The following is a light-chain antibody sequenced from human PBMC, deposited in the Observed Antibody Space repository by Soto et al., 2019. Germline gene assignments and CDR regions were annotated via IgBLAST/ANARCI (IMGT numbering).Light chain of an antibody. J-gene: IGKJ1*01. CDR3: QQYNNWPQT. V-gene: IGKV3-15*01. CDR2: GAS. Sequence: DIVLTQSPVTLSLYPWERATLSCRASQSVSGYLAWYQQKPGQAPRLLIYGASTRATGIPARFSGSGSGTEFTLTISSLQSEDFAVYYCQQYNNWPQTFGQGTRWIS. CDR1: QSVSGY.